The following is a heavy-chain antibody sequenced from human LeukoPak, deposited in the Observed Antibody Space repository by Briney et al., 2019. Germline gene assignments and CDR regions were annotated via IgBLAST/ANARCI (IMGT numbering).Heavy chain of an antibody. J-gene: IGHJ6*02. CDR2: ISSSGGIT. CDR1: GLTFSSSD. Sequence: PGGSLRLSCAASGLTFSSSDMNWVRQAPGKGLEWVSGISSSGGITYYADSVKGRFTISRDNSKNTPYLQLNSLRAEDTAVYYCAKSSQRFGMDVWGQGTTVTVSS. V-gene: IGHV3-23*01. CDR3: AKSSQRFGMDV.